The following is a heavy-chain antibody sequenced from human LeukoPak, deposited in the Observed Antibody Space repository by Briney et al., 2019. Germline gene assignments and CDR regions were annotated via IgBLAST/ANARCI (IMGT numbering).Heavy chain of an antibody. Sequence: SETLSLTCTVSDTSINTYYWSWIRQPAGKGLEWIGHIYTTGTTNYNPSLKSRVTMSIDTSKNQFSLNLRSVTAADTAVYYCASVRSSWYAGAPSWGQGALVTVSS. V-gene: IGHV4-4*07. CDR3: ASVRSSWYAGAPS. CDR1: DTSINTYY. CDR2: IYTTGTT. J-gene: IGHJ5*02. D-gene: IGHD6-13*01.